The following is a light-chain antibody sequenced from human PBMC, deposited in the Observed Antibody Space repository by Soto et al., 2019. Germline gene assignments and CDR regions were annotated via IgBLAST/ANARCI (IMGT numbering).Light chain of an antibody. CDR1: QSVSNTY. CDR2: GAS. CDR3: QQYGSSGT. Sequence: DIVMTQSPNSLAVSPGERAPLSXXASQSVSNTYLAWYQQKPGQAPRXLIYGASNRATGIPDRFSGSGSGTDFTLTISRLEPEDFAVYYCQQYGSSGTFGQGTKVDIK. J-gene: IGKJ1*01. V-gene: IGKV3-20*01.